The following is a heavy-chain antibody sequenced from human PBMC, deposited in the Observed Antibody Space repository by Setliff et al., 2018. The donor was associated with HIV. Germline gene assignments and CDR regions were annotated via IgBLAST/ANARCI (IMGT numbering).Heavy chain of an antibody. V-gene: IGHV4-59*10. D-gene: IGHD2-2*01. CDR3: ARSGCTSCPMGY. J-gene: IGHJ4*02. CDR1: GESFNTYY. Sequence: PSETLSLTCAVYGESFNTYYWSWIRQPAGKGLEWIGPIYSSGSTNYNPSLEIRVTMSVDTSKNQFSLNLRSLTAAATAVYYCARSGCTSCPMGYWGQGTLVTVSS. CDR2: IYSSGST.